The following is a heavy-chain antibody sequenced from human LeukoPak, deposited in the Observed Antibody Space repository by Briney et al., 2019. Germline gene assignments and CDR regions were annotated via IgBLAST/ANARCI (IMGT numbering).Heavy chain of an antibody. CDR2: ISSSSSYI. CDR3: ARMSSYCDY. J-gene: IGHJ4*02. CDR1: GFTFSSYA. V-gene: IGHV3-21*06. Sequence: GGSLRLSCAASGFTFSSYAMSWVRQAPGKGLEWVSSISSSSSYIYYADSVKGRFTISRDNAKSSLYLQMNSLRAEDTGVYFCARMSSYCDYWGQGTLVTVSS. D-gene: IGHD2-2*01.